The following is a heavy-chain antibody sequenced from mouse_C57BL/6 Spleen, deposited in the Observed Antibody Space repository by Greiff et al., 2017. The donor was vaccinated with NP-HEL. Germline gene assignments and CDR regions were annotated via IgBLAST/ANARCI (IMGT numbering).Heavy chain of an antibody. D-gene: IGHD2-5*01. V-gene: IGHV1-19*01. CDR1: GYTFTDYY. CDR2: INPYNGGT. J-gene: IGHJ2*01. Sequence: VQLQQSGPVLVKPGASVKMSCKASGYTFTDYYMNWVKQSHGKSLEWIGVINPYNGGTSYNQKFKGKATLTVDKSSSTAYMELNSLTSEDSAVYYCARLRYSNYVDYWGQGTTLTVSS. CDR3: ARLRYSNYVDY.